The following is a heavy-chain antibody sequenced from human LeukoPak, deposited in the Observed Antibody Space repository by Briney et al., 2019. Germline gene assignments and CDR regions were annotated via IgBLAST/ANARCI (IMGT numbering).Heavy chain of an antibody. V-gene: IGHV4-59*01. Sequence: SETLSLTCTGSGGAISTYYWSWIRQPPGKGLEWIGYIYYSGNTNYNPSLKSRLTISIDTSKNQFSLRLSSVTAADTAVYYCARVGSGNFDYWGQGTLVTVSS. CDR2: IYYSGNT. CDR1: GGAISTYY. CDR3: ARVGSGNFDY. J-gene: IGHJ4*02. D-gene: IGHD1-26*01.